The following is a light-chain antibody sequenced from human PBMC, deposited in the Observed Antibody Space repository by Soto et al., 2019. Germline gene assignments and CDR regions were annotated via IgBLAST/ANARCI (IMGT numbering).Light chain of an antibody. J-gene: IGKJ5*01. CDR1: QSVGTN. Sequence: EIVMTQSPATLSVSPGERATLSCRASQSVGTNLAWYQQKPGQAPRLLIYGASTRATGFPARFSGSGSGTEFALTISSLQSEDFVIYYCQQYNNWPPITFGQGTRLEIK. CDR3: QQYNNWPPIT. V-gene: IGKV3-15*01. CDR2: GAS.